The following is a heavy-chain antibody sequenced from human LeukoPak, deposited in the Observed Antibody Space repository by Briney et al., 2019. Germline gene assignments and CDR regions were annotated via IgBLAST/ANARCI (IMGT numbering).Heavy chain of an antibody. D-gene: IGHD5-24*01. J-gene: IGHJ4*02. V-gene: IGHV3-72*01. Sequence: GGSLRLSCTASGFTFSDHYMDWVRQAPGKGLEWVVRIREKPHSYSTEYAASVKGRFTISRDDSKNSLYLQMSSLKTEDTAVYYCARGFRYGSNWGFDYWGQGTLVTVSS. CDR3: ARGFRYGSNWGFDY. CDR1: GFTFSDHY. CDR2: IREKPHSYST.